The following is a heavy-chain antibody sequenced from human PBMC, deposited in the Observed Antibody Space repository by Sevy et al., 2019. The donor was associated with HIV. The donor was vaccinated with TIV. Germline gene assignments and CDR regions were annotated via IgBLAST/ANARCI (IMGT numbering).Heavy chain of an antibody. CDR1: GFIFRDRY. CDR2: ISSRSSEI. Sequence: GGSLRLSCVASGFIFRDRYMRWIRQAPGKGLEWVSFISSRSSEINYADSVKGRFTVSRDNAKNSLYLQMNSLRAEDTAVYYCAGDLLPVASAGTGALGVWGQGTAVTVSS. CDR3: AGDLLPVASAGTGALGV. J-gene: IGHJ6*02. V-gene: IGHV3-11*05. D-gene: IGHD6-13*01.